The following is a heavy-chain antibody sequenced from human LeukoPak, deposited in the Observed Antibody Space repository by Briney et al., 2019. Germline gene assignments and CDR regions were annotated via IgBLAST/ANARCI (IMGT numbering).Heavy chain of an antibody. CDR2: ISAYNGNT. CDR3: ARDLSGYSYGHLDY. D-gene: IGHD5-18*01. J-gene: IGHJ4*02. CDR1: GYTFTSYG. Sequence: ASVKVSCKASGYTFTSYGISWVRQAPGQGLEWIGWISAYNGNTNYAQKLQGRVTMTTDTSTSTAYMELRSLRSDDTAVYYCARDLSGYSYGHLDYWGQGTLVTVSS. V-gene: IGHV1-18*01.